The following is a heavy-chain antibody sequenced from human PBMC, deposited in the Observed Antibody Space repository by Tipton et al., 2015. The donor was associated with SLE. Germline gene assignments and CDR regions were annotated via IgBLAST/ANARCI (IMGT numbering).Heavy chain of an antibody. J-gene: IGHJ6*03. CDR2: ISISGSNV. CDR1: GFTINNYY. CDR3: ARDRRFYGEAGYYYYYMDV. Sequence: SLRLSCTASGFTINNYYMTWIRQAPGKGLEWISHISISGSNVFYADSVKGRFTISMDKAKNSLYLEMNSLGVGDTAVYYCARDRRFYGEAGYYYYYMDVWGKGTTVTVSS. D-gene: IGHD4-17*01. V-gene: IGHV3-11*04.